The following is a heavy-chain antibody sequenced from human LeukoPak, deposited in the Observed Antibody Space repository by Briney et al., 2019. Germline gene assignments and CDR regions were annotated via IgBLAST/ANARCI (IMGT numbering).Heavy chain of an antibody. V-gene: IGHV4-34*01. D-gene: IGHD4-17*01. CDR1: GGSFSGYY. J-gene: IGHJ4*02. CDR3: ARGRTGTVTLYYFDY. CDR2: INHSGSI. Sequence: SETLSLTCAVYGGSFSGYYWSWIRQPPGKGLEWIGEINHSGSINYNPSLKSRVTISVDTSKNQFSLKLSSVTAADTAVYYCARGRTGTVTLYYFDYWGQGTLVTVSS.